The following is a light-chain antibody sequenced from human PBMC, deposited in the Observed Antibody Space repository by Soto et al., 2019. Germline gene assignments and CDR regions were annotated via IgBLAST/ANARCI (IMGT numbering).Light chain of an antibody. Sequence: EIVMTQSPATLSVSPGERATLSCRASQSVSSNLAWYQQKPGQAPRLLIYGASTRATGTPARFSGSGSGTEFTLTISSLQSEDFAVYYCQQYIRWPLTFGGGTKVEIK. CDR3: QQYIRWPLT. CDR2: GAS. V-gene: IGKV3-15*01. J-gene: IGKJ4*01. CDR1: QSVSSN.